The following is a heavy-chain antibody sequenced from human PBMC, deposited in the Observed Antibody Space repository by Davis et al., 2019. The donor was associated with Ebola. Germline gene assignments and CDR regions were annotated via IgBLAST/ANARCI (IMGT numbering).Heavy chain of an antibody. V-gene: IGHV3-11*06. CDR1: GFTFSAYY. CDR3: ARDRQWFGELLSYYYYGMDV. J-gene: IGHJ6*02. Sequence: PGGSLRLSCAASGFTFSAYYMSWIRQAPGKGLEWVSYISSSSSYTNYADSVKGRFTISRDNAKNSLYLQMNSLRAEDTAVYYCARDRQWFGELLSYYYYGMDVWGQGTTVTVSS. CDR2: ISSSSSYT. D-gene: IGHD3-10*01.